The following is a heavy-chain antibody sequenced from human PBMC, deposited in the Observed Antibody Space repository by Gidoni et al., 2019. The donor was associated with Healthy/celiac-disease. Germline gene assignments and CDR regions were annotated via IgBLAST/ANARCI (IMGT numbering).Heavy chain of an antibody. CDR2: IYWDDDK. D-gene: IGHD6-6*01. V-gene: IGHV2-5*02. J-gene: IGHJ6*02. Sequence: QITLKESGPTLVKPTQTLTLTCTFSGFSLSTSGVGVGWIRQPPGKALEWLALIYWDDDKRYSPSLKSRLTITKDTSKNQVVLTMTNMDPVDTATYYCAHRPRGAARLYYYYGMDVWGQGTTVTVSS. CDR3: AHRPRGAARLYYYYGMDV. CDR1: GFSLSTSGVG.